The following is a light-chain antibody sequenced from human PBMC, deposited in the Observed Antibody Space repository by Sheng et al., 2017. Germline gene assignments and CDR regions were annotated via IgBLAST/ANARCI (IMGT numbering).Light chain of an antibody. CDR3: CSYAGTHTPYV. J-gene: IGLJ1*01. V-gene: IGLV1-40*01. Sequence: QSVLTQPPSVSGAPGQRVTISCTGSSSNIGAGYDVHWYQQLPGTAPKLLIYGNNNRPSGVPDRFSGSKSGTSASLAITGLQAEDEADYYCCSYAGTHTPYVFGTGTKVTVL. CDR1: SSNIGAGYD. CDR2: GNN.